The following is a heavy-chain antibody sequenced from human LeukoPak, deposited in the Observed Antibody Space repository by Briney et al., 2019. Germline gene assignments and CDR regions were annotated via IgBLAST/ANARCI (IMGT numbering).Heavy chain of an antibody. J-gene: IGHJ6*02. V-gene: IGHV4-34*01. D-gene: IGHD3-10*01. CDR2: INHSGST. CDR3: ARSLIIMAFYYCMDV. Sequence: PSETLSLTCAVYGGSFSGYYWSWIRQPPGKGLEWIGEINHSGSTNYNPSLKSRVTISVDTSKNQFSLKLSSVTAADTAVYYCARSLIIMAFYYCMDVWGQGTTVTVSS. CDR1: GGSFSGYY.